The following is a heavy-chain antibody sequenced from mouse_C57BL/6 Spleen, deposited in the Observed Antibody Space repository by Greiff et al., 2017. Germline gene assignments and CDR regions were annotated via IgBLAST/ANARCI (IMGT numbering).Heavy chain of an antibody. D-gene: IGHD1-1*01. CDR2: IDPNSGGT. V-gene: IGHV1-72*01. CDR1: GYTFTSYW. J-gene: IGHJ2*01. Sequence: QVQLKQSGAELVKPGASVKLSCKASGYTFTSYWMHWVKQRPGRGLEWIGRIDPNSGGTKYNEKFKSKATLTVDKPSSTAYMQLSSLTSEDSAVYYCAREWGNYYGSSYGNFDYWGQGTTLTVSS. CDR3: AREWGNYYGSSYGNFDY.